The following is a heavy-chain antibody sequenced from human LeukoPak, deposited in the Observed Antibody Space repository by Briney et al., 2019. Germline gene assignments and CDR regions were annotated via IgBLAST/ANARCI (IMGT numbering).Heavy chain of an antibody. J-gene: IGHJ4*02. Sequence: GGSLRLSCAASGFTFSSYDMHWVRQAPGEGLEWVSAFHTDGGTYYLDSVKGRFTISREDAKNSLYLQMNTLRAGDTAVYYCARGSGPGVTTIDSWGQGTLVIVSS. CDR1: GFTFSSYD. CDR2: FHTDGGT. CDR3: ARGSGPGVTTIDS. V-gene: IGHV3-13*01. D-gene: IGHD4-17*01.